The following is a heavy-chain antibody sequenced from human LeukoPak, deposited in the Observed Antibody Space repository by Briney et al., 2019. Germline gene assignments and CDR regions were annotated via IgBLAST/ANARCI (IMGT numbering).Heavy chain of an antibody. CDR2: ISSSGSGGNT. J-gene: IGHJ4*02. CDR1: GFTLSTYA. Sequence: PGGSLRLSCAASGFTLSTYAMSWARQAPGKGLEWVSGISSSGSGGNTYYADSVKGRFTIFRDSSKDTLYVQMNSLRAEDTAVYYCTKDLPGFFDYWGQGILVTVSS. CDR3: TKDLPGFFDY. V-gene: IGHV3-23*01.